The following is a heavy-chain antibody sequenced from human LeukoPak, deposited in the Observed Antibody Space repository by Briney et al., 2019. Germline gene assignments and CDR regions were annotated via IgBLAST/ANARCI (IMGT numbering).Heavy chain of an antibody. CDR2: IKSKNDGGTT. CDR1: GFTFSNAW. Sequence: NPGGSLRLSCAASGFTFSNAWMSWVRQAPGKGLEWVGRIKSKNDGGTTDYAAPVKGRFTISRDDSKNTLYLQMNSLKTEDTAVYYCTTLTTVDIWGQGTMVTVSS. J-gene: IGHJ3*02. V-gene: IGHV3-15*01. CDR3: TTLTTVDI. D-gene: IGHD4-11*01.